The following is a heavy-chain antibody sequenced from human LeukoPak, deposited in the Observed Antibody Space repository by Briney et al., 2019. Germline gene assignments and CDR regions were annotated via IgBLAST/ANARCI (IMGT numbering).Heavy chain of an antibody. D-gene: IGHD3-22*01. Sequence: GSGGATFYADSLEGRFTISRDSSQNTVYLQMNSLRAEDTAVYYCVKDRGDFFDNSWYAFDVWGQGTMVNVSS. CDR2: GSGGAT. V-gene: IGHV3-23*01. J-gene: IGHJ3*01. CDR3: VKDRGDFFDNSWYAFDV.